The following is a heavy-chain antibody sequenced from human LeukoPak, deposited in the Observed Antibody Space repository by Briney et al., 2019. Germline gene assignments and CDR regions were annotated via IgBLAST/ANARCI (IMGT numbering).Heavy chain of an antibody. CDR1: GFTFSSYG. V-gene: IGHV3-30*02. CDR2: IRYDGSNK. Sequence: GGSLRLSCAASGFTFSSYGMHWVRQAPGKGLEGWAFIRYDGSNKYYADSVKVRFTISRDNSKNTLYLQMNSLRAEDTAVYYCAKDGLGGYNWFDPWGQGTLVTVSS. J-gene: IGHJ5*02. D-gene: IGHD3/OR15-3a*01. CDR3: AKDGLGGYNWFDP.